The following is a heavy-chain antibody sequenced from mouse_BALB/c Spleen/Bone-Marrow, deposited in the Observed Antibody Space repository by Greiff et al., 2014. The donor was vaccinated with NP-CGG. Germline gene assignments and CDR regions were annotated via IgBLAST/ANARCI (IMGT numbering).Heavy chain of an antibody. CDR1: GYTFTDYT. CDR3: SVVITTGYYGMDY. D-gene: IGHD2-4*01. V-gene: IGHV1S137*01. Sequence: VQLQESGAELVRPGVSVKISCKGSGYTFTDYTMQWVKQSHAKSLEWIGVISTYYGDASYNQKFKGKATMIVDKSSHTAYMEHARLMSEDATIYYCSVVITTGYYGMDYWGQGTSVTVSS. J-gene: IGHJ4*01. CDR2: ISTYYGDA.